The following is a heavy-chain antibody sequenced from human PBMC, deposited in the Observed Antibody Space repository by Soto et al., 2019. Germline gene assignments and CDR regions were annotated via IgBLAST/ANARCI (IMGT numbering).Heavy chain of an antibody. Sequence: QVQLVESGGGVVQPGRSLRLSCAASGFTFSSYGMHWVRQAPGKGLEWVAVIWYDGSNKYYADSVKGRFTISRDNSKNTLYLQMNSLRAEDTAVYYCARDQGFGSQQAGYYYYGMDVWGQGTTVTVSS. CDR1: GFTFSSYG. D-gene: IGHD6-13*01. CDR3: ARDQGFGSQQAGYYYYGMDV. V-gene: IGHV3-33*01. CDR2: IWYDGSNK. J-gene: IGHJ6*02.